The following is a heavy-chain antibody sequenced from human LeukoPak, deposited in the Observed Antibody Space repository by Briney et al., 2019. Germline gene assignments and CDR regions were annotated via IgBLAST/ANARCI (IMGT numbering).Heavy chain of an antibody. CDR2: IGRSGDST. CDR3: AKDRDDHGDSVFDS. D-gene: IGHD4-17*01. CDR1: GCDFNSYV. V-gene: IGHV3-23*01. Sequence: GGSLRLSCAASGCDFNSYVRGWVRQAAGKRPEWVSIIGRSGDSTNYADFVKGRFTIAGEYFKNMLSREINSLRAEDPAVYYCAKDRDDHGDSVFDSWGQGTLVTVSS. J-gene: IGHJ4*02.